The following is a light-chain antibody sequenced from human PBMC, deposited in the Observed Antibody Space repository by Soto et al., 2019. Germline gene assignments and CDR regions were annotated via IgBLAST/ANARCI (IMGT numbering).Light chain of an antibody. CDR2: AAS. V-gene: IGKV1D-12*01. CDR3: QQANSFPRA. Sequence: DIQMTQSPSSVSASVGDRVTITCRASQAISTWLAWYQQKPGKAPKLLIYAASNLQTGVPSRFSGSGSGTDFTLTISGLQPEYFATYYCQQANSFPRAFGQGTKVEIK. CDR1: QAISTW. J-gene: IGKJ1*01.